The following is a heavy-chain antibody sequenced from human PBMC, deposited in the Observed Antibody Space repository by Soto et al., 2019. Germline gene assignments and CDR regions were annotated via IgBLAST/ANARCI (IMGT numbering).Heavy chain of an antibody. Sequence: PSETLSLTCTVSGGSISSYYWSWVRQPPGKGLEWVGYIYYSGSTNYNPSLKSRVTISVDTSKNQFSLKLSSVAAADTAVYYCARSAENVWGSYRYTFDYWGQGTLVTSPQ. CDR3: ARSAENVWGSYRYTFDY. V-gene: IGHV4-59*01. J-gene: IGHJ4*02. D-gene: IGHD3-16*02. CDR1: GGSISSYY. CDR2: IYYSGST.